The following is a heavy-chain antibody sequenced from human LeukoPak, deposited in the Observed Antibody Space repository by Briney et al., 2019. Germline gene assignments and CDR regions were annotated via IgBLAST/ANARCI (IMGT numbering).Heavy chain of an antibody. J-gene: IGHJ4*02. CDR2: ISSSSSYI. CDR1: GFTFSSYS. Sequence: GGSLRLSCAASGFTFSSYSMNWVRQAPGKGLEWVSSISSSSSYIYYADSVKGRFTISRDNAKNSLYLQMNSLRAEDTAVYYCARDPGDYYGSGSDWGQGTLVTVSS. CDR3: ARDPGDYYGSGSD. V-gene: IGHV3-21*01. D-gene: IGHD3-10*01.